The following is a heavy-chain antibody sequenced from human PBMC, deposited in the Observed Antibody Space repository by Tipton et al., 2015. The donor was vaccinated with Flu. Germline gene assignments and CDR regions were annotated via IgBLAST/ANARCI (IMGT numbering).Heavy chain of an antibody. V-gene: IGHV3-13*01. J-gene: IGHJ6*02. CDR1: GFTFSSYD. Sequence: SLRLSCAASGFTFSSYDMHWVRQATGKGLEWVSAIGTAGDTYYPGSVKGRFTTSRENAKNSLYLQMNSLRAGDTAVYYCARVYGDYGMDVWGQGTTVTVSS. D-gene: IGHD4-17*01. CDR3: ARVYGDYGMDV. CDR2: IGTAGDT.